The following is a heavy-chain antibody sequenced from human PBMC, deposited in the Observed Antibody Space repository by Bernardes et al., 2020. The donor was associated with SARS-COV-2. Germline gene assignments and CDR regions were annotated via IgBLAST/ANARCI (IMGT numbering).Heavy chain of an antibody. Sequence: ASVKVSCKASGYTFTSYGISWVRQAPGQGLEWMGWISAYNGNTNYAQKLQGRVTMTTDTSTSTAYMELRSLRSDDTAVYYCARDSSGGSYPRSTGGDYWGQGTLVTVSS. CDR3: ARDSSGGSYPRSTGGDY. J-gene: IGHJ4*02. CDR2: ISAYNGNT. CDR1: GYTFTSYG. V-gene: IGHV1-18*01. D-gene: IGHD1-26*01.